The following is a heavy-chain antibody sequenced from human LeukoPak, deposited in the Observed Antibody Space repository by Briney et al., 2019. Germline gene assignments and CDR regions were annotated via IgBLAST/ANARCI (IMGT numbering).Heavy chain of an antibody. CDR1: GFTFSSYG. J-gene: IGHJ4*02. CDR3: AKGREQWLDYFDY. D-gene: IGHD6-19*01. CDR2: ISGSGGST. Sequence: GGSLRLSCAASGFTFSSYGMSWVRQAPGKGLEWVSAISGSGGSTYYADSVKGRFTISRDNSKNTLYLQMNSLRAEDTAVYYCAKGREQWLDYFDYWGQGTLVTVSS. V-gene: IGHV3-23*01.